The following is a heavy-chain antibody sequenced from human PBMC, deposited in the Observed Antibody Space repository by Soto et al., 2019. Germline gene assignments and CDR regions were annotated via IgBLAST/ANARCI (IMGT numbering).Heavy chain of an antibody. CDR3: AGDVTKNYYFGMAV. D-gene: IGHD2-21*02. J-gene: IGHJ6*04. CDR2: ISYNGSKK. Sequence: GGSLRLSCAASGFPFTSHAMHWVRQATGKGLEWVASISYNGSKKYYADSVQGRLTISRDNSKNTVYLQMNSLRAEDTAVYFWAGDVTKNYYFGMAVGAKGPTVPFSS. CDR1: GFPFTSHA. V-gene: IGHV3-30*03.